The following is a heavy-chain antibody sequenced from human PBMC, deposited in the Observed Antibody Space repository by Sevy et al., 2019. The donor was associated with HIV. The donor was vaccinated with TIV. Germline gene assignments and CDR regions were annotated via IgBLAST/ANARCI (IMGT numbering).Heavy chain of an antibody. D-gene: IGHD2-2*01. CDR1: GYTLTELS. J-gene: IGHJ4*02. CDR2: FDPEDGET. CDR3: ATGLPGEYPEYGSIRCFSDYFAY. Sequence: ASVKVSCKVSGYTLTELSMHWVRQAPGKGLEWMGGFDPEDGETIYSQKFQGRPTMTEDTSTNTANMELSSLRSEDTAVYYCATGLPGEYPEYGSIRCFSDYFAYWGQGALVTVSS. V-gene: IGHV1-24*01.